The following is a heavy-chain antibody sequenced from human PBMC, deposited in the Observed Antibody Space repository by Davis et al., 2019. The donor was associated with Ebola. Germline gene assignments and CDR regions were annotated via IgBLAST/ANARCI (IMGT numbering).Heavy chain of an antibody. Sequence: GESLKISCAASGLTFSSYAMSWVRQAPGKGLEWVAAVSGSGGTIYYADSVKGRFTISRDNSKNTLYLQMNSLRAEDTAVYYCAKDSRRFDCWGQGTLVTVSS. CDR3: AKDSRRFDC. CDR2: VSGSGGTI. V-gene: IGHV3-23*01. CDR1: GLTFSSYA. J-gene: IGHJ4*02.